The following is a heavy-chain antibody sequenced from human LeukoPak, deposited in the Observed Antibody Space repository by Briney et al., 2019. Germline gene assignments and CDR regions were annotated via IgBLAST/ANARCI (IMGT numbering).Heavy chain of an antibody. Sequence: GGSLRLSCAASGFTFSSYSMNWVRQAPGKGLEWVSSISSSSSYIYYADSVKGRFTISRDNAKNSLYLQMNSLRAEDTAVYYCARDPLSSRRGWYDYWGQGTLVTVSS. CDR3: ARDPLSSRRGWYDY. CDR1: GFTFSSYS. J-gene: IGHJ4*02. D-gene: IGHD6-19*01. V-gene: IGHV3-21*01. CDR2: ISSSSSYI.